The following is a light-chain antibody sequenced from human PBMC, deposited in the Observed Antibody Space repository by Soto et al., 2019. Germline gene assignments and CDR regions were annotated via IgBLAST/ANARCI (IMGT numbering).Light chain of an antibody. CDR1: QIVSSNY. CDR3: QQYGSSPTWT. J-gene: IGKJ1*01. V-gene: IGKV3-20*01. Sequence: ESVLTQSPGTPALSPGERATLSCRARQIVSSNYLAWYQQKPGQAPRLRIYGASTRASGIPDRFSGSGSGTDFTLTISILEPEDSAVYYCQQYGSSPTWTFGQGTKVDIK. CDR2: GAS.